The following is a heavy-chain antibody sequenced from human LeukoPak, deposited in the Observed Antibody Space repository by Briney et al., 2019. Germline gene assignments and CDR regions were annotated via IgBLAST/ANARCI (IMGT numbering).Heavy chain of an antibody. CDR3: ATLFIGGGYCSSCLN. V-gene: IGHV3-21*01. D-gene: IGHD2-2*01. CDR2: ISSSSSYI. Sequence: GGSLRLSCAASGFTFSSYSMNWVRQAPGKGLEWVSSISSSSSYIYYADSVKGRFTISRDNAKNSLYLQMNSLRAEDTAVYYCATLFIGGGYCSSCLNWGQGTLVTVSS. J-gene: IGHJ4*02. CDR1: GFTFSSYS.